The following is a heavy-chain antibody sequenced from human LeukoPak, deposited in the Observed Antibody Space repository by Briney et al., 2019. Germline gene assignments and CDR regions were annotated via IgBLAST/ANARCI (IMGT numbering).Heavy chain of an antibody. Sequence: GGSLRLSCAASGFTFSSYWMNWARQAPGKGLEWVASINHNGNVNYYVDSVKGRFTISRDNAKNSVYLQMNSLRAEDTAVYYCASGGLVPYWGQGTLVTVSS. CDR1: GFTFSSYW. D-gene: IGHD3/OR15-3a*01. CDR2: INHNGNVN. CDR3: ASGGLVPY. V-gene: IGHV3-7*01. J-gene: IGHJ4*02.